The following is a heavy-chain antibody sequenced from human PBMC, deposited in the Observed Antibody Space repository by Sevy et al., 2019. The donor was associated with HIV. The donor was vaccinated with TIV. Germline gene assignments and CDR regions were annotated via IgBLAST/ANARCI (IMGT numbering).Heavy chain of an antibody. Sequence: GGSLRLSCAASGFSFRNYGMHWVRQAPGKGLEWVAFISNDGSNKYYAGSVKGRFTISRDNSQNTLYLQVNNVRADDTAVFYCAKNIWTGYYVPHGYWGQGTLVTVSS. D-gene: IGHD3-9*01. J-gene: IGHJ4*02. V-gene: IGHV3-30*02. CDR2: ISNDGSNK. CDR3: AKNIWTGYYVPHGY. CDR1: GFSFRNYG.